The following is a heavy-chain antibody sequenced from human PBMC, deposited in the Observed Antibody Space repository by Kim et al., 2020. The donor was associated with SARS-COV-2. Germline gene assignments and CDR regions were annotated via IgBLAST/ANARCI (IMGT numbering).Heavy chain of an antibody. Sequence: GGSLRLSCAASGFTFSSYDMHWVRQVTGKGLEWVSSIGHGGDTNYLDSVKGRFIIPRENAKDSLYLQMSSLRAGDTAIYYCARGHTSGPNDAFGIWGRGTMVTVSS. CDR3: ARGHTSGPNDAFGI. CDR2: IGHGGDT. CDR1: GFTFSSYD. D-gene: IGHD3-10*01. J-gene: IGHJ3*02. V-gene: IGHV3-13*01.